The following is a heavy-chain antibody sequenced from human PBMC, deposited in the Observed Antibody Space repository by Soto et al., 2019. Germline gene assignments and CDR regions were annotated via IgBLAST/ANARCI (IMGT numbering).Heavy chain of an antibody. V-gene: IGHV4-59*01. D-gene: IGHD3-10*01. Sequence: QVQLQESGPGLVKPSETLSLTCTVSGGSISSYYWSWIRQPPGKGLEWIGYIYYSGSTNYNPSLKSRVTISVDTSKSQFSLKRSSVTAADTAVYYCARGMVRGVPFDYWGQGTLVTVSS. J-gene: IGHJ4*02. CDR1: GGSISSYY. CDR2: IYYSGST. CDR3: ARGMVRGVPFDY.